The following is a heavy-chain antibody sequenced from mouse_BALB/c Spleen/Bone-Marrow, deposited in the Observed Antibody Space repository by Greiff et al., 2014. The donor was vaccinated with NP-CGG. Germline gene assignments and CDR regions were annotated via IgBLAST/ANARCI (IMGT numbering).Heavy chain of an antibody. J-gene: IGHJ3*01. CDR1: GYTFTSYW. Sequence: QVQLKESGAELAKPGASGKMSCKASGYTFTSYWMHWGKKRPGQGLEWIGYINPSTGYTEYNQKFKDKATLTADKSSSTAYMQLSSLTSEDSAVYYCAREGYYGSPFAYWGQGTLVTVSA. CDR2: INPSTGYT. CDR3: AREGYYGSPFAY. V-gene: IGHV1-7*01. D-gene: IGHD1-1*01.